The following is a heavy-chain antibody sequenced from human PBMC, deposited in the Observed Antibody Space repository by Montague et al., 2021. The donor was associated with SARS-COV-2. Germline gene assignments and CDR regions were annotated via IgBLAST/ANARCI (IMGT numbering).Heavy chain of an antibody. CDR2: IHSYGHT. D-gene: IGHD1-1*01. Sequence: SETLSLTCVVDSGPLSAHYWSSVLQPPGKGLEWIVGIHSYGHTSYYPSLMSRVTMSLGTSSNPFSLRLTSVTAADTAVYYCARGLDDNKGGAYWGQGILVTVSS. J-gene: IGHJ4*02. CDR1: SGPLSAHY. CDR3: ARGLDDNKGGAY. V-gene: IGHV4-34*01.